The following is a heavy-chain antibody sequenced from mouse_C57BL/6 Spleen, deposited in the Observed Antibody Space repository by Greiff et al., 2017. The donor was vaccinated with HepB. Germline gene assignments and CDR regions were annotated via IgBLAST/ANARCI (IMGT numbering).Heavy chain of an antibody. Sequence: QVQLKQSGAELVKPGASVKISCKASGYTFTGYWIEWVKQRPGHGLEWIGEILPGSGSTNYNEKFKGKATFTADTSSNTAYMQLSSLTTEDSAIYYCARRDYYGSVAYWGQGTLVTVSA. CDR1: GYTFTGYW. CDR2: ILPGSGST. V-gene: IGHV1-9*01. J-gene: IGHJ3*01. CDR3: ARRDYYGSVAY. D-gene: IGHD1-1*01.